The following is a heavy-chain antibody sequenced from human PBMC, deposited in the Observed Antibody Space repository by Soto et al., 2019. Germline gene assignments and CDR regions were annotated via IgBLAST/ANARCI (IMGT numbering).Heavy chain of an antibody. J-gene: IGHJ4*02. Sequence: QVQLVESGGGVVQPGTSLSLSCAASGFTISTHGMHWVRQAPGTGLEWVANIWYDGSNRFYADSVKGRFTISKDNSTNTLYLQLRSLRAEDTAVYYCAAATTWNFHFHYWGQGTQVTVSS. V-gene: IGHV3-33*01. CDR2: IWYDGSNR. D-gene: IGHD1-7*01. CDR3: AAATTWNFHFHY. CDR1: GFTISTHG.